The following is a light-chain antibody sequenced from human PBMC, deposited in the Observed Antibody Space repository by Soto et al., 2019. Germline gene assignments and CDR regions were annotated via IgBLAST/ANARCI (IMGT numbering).Light chain of an antibody. CDR2: WAS. Sequence: DIVMTQSPDSLAVSLGERATINCKSSQSVLYSSNNKNYLAWYQQKPGQPPKLLIYWASTRESVVPDRFSGTGYETDFTLAISNLQVKDLAVYYGQQYDRTPLTFGTGSKVDMK. V-gene: IGKV4-1*01. CDR3: QQYDRTPLT. CDR1: QSVLYSSNNKNY. J-gene: IGKJ3*01.